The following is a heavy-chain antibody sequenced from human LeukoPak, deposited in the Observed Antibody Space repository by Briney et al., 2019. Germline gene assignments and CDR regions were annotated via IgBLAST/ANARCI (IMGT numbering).Heavy chain of an antibody. D-gene: IGHD2-8*02. V-gene: IGHV4-59*03. CDR2: IHYSGTT. J-gene: IGHJ1*01. CDR3: AASGNSWWEGFFHD. CDR1: RAPMSSFF. Sequence: PSETLSLTCTVSRAPMSSFFWSWMRQPPGKGREWIGHIHYSGTTKYNPSLTSRITLSMDTSKSQVSLRLTSVTAADTAMYYCAASGNSWWEGFFHDWGQGTLVSVSS.